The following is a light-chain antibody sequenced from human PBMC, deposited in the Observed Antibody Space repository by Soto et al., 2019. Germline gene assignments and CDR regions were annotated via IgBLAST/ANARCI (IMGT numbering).Light chain of an antibody. CDR1: SSDVGAYIY. CDR2: DVI. Sequence: QSALTQPRSVSGSPGQSVTFSCTGTSSDVGAYIYVSWYQQHPGKAPKLIIYDVIKRPSGVPDRFSGSKSGNTASLTISGLQAEDEADYYCCSYAGSYTHVFGSGTKVTAL. CDR3: CSYAGSYTHV. V-gene: IGLV2-11*01. J-gene: IGLJ1*01.